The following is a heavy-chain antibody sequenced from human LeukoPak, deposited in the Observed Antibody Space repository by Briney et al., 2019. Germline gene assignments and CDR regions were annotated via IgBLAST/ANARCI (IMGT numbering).Heavy chain of an antibody. CDR1: GFTFSSYG. V-gene: IGHV3-30*18. CDR2: ISYDGSNK. D-gene: IGHD5-24*01. CDR3: AKDQGREGCFDY. J-gene: IGHJ4*02. Sequence: GRSLGLSCAASGFTFSSYGMHWVRQAPGKGLEWVAVISYDGSNKYYADSVKGRFTISRDNSKNTLYLQMNSLRAEDTAVYYCAKDQGREGCFDYWGQGTLVTVSS.